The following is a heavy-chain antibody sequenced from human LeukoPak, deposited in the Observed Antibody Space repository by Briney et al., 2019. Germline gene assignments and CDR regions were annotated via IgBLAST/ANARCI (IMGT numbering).Heavy chain of an antibody. CDR3: VRLGSDGLDI. Sequence: GASVKVSCKASGYTFSSYAMNWVRQAPGQGLEFMGWINTYNGNPTYAQAFPGRFVFSVDTSVSTAYLQISSLKPEDTAVYYCVRLGSDGLDIWGQGTMIIVSS. J-gene: IGHJ3*02. CDR2: INTYNGNP. D-gene: IGHD3-16*01. V-gene: IGHV7-4-1*02. CDR1: GYTFSSYA.